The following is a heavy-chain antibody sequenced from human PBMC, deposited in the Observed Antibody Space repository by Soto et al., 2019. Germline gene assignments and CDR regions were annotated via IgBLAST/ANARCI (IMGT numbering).Heavy chain of an antibody. J-gene: IGHJ4*02. CDR2: ISVSVGST. V-gene: IGHV3-23*01. CDR3: AKVERAVAGIID. Sequence: EVQLLESGGGLVQPGGSLRLSCAASGFTFSSYAMSWVRQAPGKGLDWVSAISVSVGSTYYADSVQGRFTISRDNSKNTLYPQMNSLRAEDTAVYYCAKVERAVAGIIDWGQGTLVTVSS. D-gene: IGHD6-19*01. CDR1: GFTFSSYA.